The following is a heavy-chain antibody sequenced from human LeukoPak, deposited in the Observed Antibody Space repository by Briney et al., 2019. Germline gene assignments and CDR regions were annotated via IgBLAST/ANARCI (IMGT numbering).Heavy chain of an antibody. J-gene: IGHJ4*02. D-gene: IGHD3-3*01. CDR3: ARGHYVFSTLDY. CDR1: GGTFSSYA. Sequence: SVKVSCKASGGTFSSYAISWVRQAPGQGLEWMGGIIPIFGTANYAQKFQGRVTITADESTSTDYMELSSLRSEDTAVYYCARGHYVFSTLDYWGQGTLLTVSS. CDR2: IIPIFGTA. V-gene: IGHV1-69*01.